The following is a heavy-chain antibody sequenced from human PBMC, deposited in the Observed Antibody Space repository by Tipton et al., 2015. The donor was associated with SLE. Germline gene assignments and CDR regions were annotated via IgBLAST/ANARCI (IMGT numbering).Heavy chain of an antibody. J-gene: IGHJ2*01. CDR3: ASAHPSYWYFGL. V-gene: IGHV4-59*07. CDR1: GGSISSYY. CDR2: IYYSGST. Sequence: TLSLTCTVSGGSISSYYWSWIRRPPGKGLEWIGYIYYSGSTNYNPSLKSRVTISVDTSKNQFSLKLSSVTAADTAVYYCASAHPSYWYFGLWGRGTLVTVSS.